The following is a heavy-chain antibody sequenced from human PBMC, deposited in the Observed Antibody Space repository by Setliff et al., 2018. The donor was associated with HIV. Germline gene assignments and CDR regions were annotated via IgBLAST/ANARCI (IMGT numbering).Heavy chain of an antibody. CDR1: GGSISSYY. J-gene: IGHJ4*02. CDR2: IYSSGST. Sequence: ASETLSLTCTVSGGSISSYYWSWIRQPPGKGLEWLGHIYSSGSTNYNPSLKSRVTMSVDTSKNQFSLRLTSVTAADTAVYYCARVQVSGTYPIDYWGQGTLVTVSS. CDR3: ARVQVSGTYPIDY. D-gene: IGHD3-10*01. V-gene: IGHV4-4*09.